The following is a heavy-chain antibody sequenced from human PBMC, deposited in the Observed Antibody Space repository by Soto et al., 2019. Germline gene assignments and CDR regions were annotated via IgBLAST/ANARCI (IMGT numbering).Heavy chain of an antibody. Sequence: SETLSLTCTVSGGSISSGDYYWSWIRQPPGKGLEWIGYIYYSGSTYYNPSLKSRVTISVDTSKNQFSLKLSSVTAADTAVYYCARDRMIVVVPAAPDAFDIWGQGTMVTVSS. CDR1: GGSISSGDYY. J-gene: IGHJ3*02. V-gene: IGHV4-30-4*01. D-gene: IGHD2-2*01. CDR3: ARDRMIVVVPAAPDAFDI. CDR2: IYYSGST.